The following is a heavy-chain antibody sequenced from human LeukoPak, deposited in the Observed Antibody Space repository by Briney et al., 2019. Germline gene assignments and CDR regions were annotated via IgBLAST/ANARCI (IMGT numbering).Heavy chain of an antibody. J-gene: IGHJ4*02. CDR2: VYPDDSDT. CDR1: GYNFTTYW. CDR3: ARRRGGLLYYFDS. D-gene: IGHD2-21*02. Sequence: GESLKISCKVSGYNFTTYWIGWVRQLPGKGLEWMGTVYPDDSDTRYSPSFQGQVTMSADKSISTAYLQWSSLKTSDTAMYYCARRRGGLLYYFDSWGQGTLVTVSS. V-gene: IGHV5-51*01.